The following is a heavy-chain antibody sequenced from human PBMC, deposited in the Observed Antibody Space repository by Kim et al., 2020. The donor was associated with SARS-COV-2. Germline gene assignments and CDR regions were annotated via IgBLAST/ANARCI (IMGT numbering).Heavy chain of an antibody. CDR3: ARDIIGIAAAGTDAVDI. CDR1: GGSISSGGYY. V-gene: IGHV4-31*03. D-gene: IGHD6-13*01. Sequence: SETLSLTCTVSGGSISSGGYYWSWIRQHPGKGLAWIGYIYYSGSTYYNPSLKSRVTISVDTSKSQFSLKLSSVTAADTAVYYCARDIIGIAAAGTDAVDIWGQGTMVTVSS. J-gene: IGHJ3*02. CDR2: IYYSGST.